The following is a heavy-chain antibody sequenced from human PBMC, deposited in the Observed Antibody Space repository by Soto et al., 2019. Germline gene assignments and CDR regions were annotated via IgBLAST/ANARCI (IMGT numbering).Heavy chain of an antibody. Sequence: GGSLRLSCAASGFTFSDHYMDWVRQAPGKGLEWVGRTRNKANSYTTEYAASVKGRFTISRDDSKNSLYLQMNSLKTEDTAVYYCARVSAVLRYFDWLLYMGPTGPSLEHYMDVWGKGTTVTVSS. J-gene: IGHJ6*03. D-gene: IGHD3-9*01. CDR2: TRNKANSYTT. CDR3: ARVSAVLRYFDWLLYMGPTGPSLEHYMDV. CDR1: GFTFSDHY. V-gene: IGHV3-72*01.